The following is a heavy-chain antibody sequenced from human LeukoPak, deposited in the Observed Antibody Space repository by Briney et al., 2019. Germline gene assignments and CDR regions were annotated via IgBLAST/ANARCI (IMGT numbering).Heavy chain of an antibody. CDR1: GDSVSSNSAA. J-gene: IGHJ6*02. Sequence: SQTLSLTCAISGDSVSSNSAAWNWIRQSPSRGLEWLGRTYYRSKWYNDYAVSVKGRITINPDTSKNQFSLQLNSVTPEDTAVYYCARSNVGSSSWVYYHHGMGVWGQGTTVTVSS. CDR3: ARSNVGSSSWVYYHHGMGV. D-gene: IGHD6-13*01. V-gene: IGHV6-1*01. CDR2: TYYRSKWYN.